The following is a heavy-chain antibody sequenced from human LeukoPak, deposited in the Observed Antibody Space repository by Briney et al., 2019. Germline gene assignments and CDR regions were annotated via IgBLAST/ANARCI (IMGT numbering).Heavy chain of an antibody. V-gene: IGHV3-7*01. D-gene: IGHD2-15*01. CDR3: ASLSLFYSGYCNVNSRPSHFQH. CDR2: IKEDGSDK. J-gene: IGHJ1*01. Sequence: GGSLRLSCAASGFTFSNYWMTWVRQAPGEGLEWVANIKEDGSDKYYVDSVKGRFSISRDNAKNSLFLQMHTLSAEDTAMYYCASLSLFYSGYCNVNSRPSHFQHWGQGTLVTVSS. CDR1: GFTFSNYW.